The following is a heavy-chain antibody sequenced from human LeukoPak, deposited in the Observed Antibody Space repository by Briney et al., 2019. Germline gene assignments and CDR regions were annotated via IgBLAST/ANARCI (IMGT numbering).Heavy chain of an antibody. CDR2: IYYSGST. Sequence: PSETLSLTCTVSGGSISSSSYYWGWIRQPPGKGLEWIGSIYYSGSTYYNPSLKSRVTMSVDTSKNQFSLKLSSVTAADTAVYYCARRGPYIAAAGVRAFDVWGQGTMVTVSS. CDR1: GGSISSSSYY. J-gene: IGHJ3*01. V-gene: IGHV4-39*01. CDR3: ARRGPYIAAAGVRAFDV. D-gene: IGHD6-13*01.